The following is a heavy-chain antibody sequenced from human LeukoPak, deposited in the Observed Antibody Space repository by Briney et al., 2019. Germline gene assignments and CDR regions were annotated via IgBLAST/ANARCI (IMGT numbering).Heavy chain of an antibody. V-gene: IGHV4-59*08. Sequence: SETLSLTCTVSGGYICSFYWSWIRRPPGKGREWVGYIYYSGSTNYNPSLKSRVTISVDTSKNQFSLKVTSVTAADTAVYYCARGFAAAGFDYWGQGTLVTVSS. CDR3: ARGFAAAGFDY. CDR2: IYYSGST. CDR1: GGYICSFY. D-gene: IGHD6-13*01. J-gene: IGHJ4*02.